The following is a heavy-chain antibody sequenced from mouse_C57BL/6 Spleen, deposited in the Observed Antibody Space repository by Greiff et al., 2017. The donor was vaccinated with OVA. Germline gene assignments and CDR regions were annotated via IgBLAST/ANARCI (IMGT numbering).Heavy chain of an antibody. CDR3: ARKGSQVFDY. D-gene: IGHD6-1*01. J-gene: IGHJ2*01. V-gene: IGHV1-82*01. CDR2: IYPGDGDT. CDR1: GYAFSSSW. Sequence: QVQLQQSGPELVKPGASVKISCKASGYAFSSSWMNWVKQRPGKGLEWIGRIYPGDGDTNYNGKFKGKATLTADKSSSTAYMQLSSQTSEDSAVYFCARKGSQVFDYWGQGTTLTVSS.